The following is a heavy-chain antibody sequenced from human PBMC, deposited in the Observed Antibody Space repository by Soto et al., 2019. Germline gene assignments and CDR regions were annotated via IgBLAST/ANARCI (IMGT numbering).Heavy chain of an antibody. CDR2: VNPNSGNT. V-gene: IGHV1-8*01. J-gene: IGHJ6*03. Sequence: QVQLVQSGAAVKQPGASVKVSCKASGYTFTNHAISWVRQAPGQGLEWMGWVNPNSGNTGCAQKFQGRVTMTRATTISTAYIELKSQRSDNAAVYYGARAREILLRGAWAKDFSYFYLNVWSKGTAVSVSS. CDR3: ARAREILLRGAWAKDFSYFYLNV. CDR1: GYTFTNHA. D-gene: IGHD3-10*01.